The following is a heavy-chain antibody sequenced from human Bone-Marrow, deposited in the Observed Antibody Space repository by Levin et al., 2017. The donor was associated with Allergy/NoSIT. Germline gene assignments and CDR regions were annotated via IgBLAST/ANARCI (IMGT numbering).Heavy chain of an antibody. D-gene: IGHD6-19*01. CDR2: INSDGSST. V-gene: IGHV3-74*01. CDR1: GFTFSSYW. J-gene: IGHJ4*02. Sequence: ETLSLTCAASGFTFSSYWMNWVRQAPGKGLVWVSRINSDGSSTNYADSVKGRFTISRDNAKNTLFLQMSSLRAEDTAVYYCAREGLAVAGGDSWGQGTLVTVSS. CDR3: AREGLAVAGGDS.